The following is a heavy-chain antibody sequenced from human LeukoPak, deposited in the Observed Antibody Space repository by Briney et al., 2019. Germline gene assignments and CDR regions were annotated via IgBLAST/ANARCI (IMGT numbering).Heavy chain of an antibody. CDR3: AREENSSSWYDRLFDP. CDR2: IYYSGST. D-gene: IGHD6-13*01. CDR1: GGSISSYY. J-gene: IGHJ5*02. V-gene: IGHV4-59*01. Sequence: PSETLSLTCTVSGGSISSYYWSWIRQPPGKGLEWIGYIYYSGSTNYNPSLKSRVTISVDTSKNQFSLKLSSVTAADTAVYYCAREENSSSWYDRLFDPWGQGTLVTVSS.